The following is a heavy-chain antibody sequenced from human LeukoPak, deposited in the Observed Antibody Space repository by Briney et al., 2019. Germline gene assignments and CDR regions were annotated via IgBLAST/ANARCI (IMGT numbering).Heavy chain of an antibody. J-gene: IGHJ4*02. V-gene: IGHV3-30*02. Sequence: GGSLRLSCPASGFTFSNYGMHWVRQAPGKGLEWVAFIRYDGSNKYFADSVKGRFTISRDNSKNTLYLQMNSLRAEDTAVYYCARVGQWLREYYFDYWGQGTLVTVSS. CDR1: GFTFSNYG. CDR3: ARVGQWLREYYFDY. D-gene: IGHD6-19*01. CDR2: IRYDGSNK.